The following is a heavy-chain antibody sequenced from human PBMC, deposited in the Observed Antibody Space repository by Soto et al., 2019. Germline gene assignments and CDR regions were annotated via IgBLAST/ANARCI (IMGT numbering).Heavy chain of an antibody. V-gene: IGHV4-30-4*01. D-gene: IGHD1-26*01. CDR3: ARSRYSGSYFFDY. CDR1: GGSISSGDYY. Sequence: SETLSLTCTVSGGSISSGDYYWSWIRQPPGKGLEWIAYIHYSGSTYYNPSLKSRVTISVDTSKNQFSLKLSSVTAADTAVYYCARSRYSGSYFFDYWVQGILVT. CDR2: IHYSGST. J-gene: IGHJ4*02.